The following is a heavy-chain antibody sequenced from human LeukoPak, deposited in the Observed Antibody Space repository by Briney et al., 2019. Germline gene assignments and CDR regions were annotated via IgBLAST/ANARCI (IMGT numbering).Heavy chain of an antibody. V-gene: IGHV4-34*01. D-gene: IGHD6-13*01. CDR1: GGSFSGYY. J-gene: IGHJ5*02. CDR3: ARGRGSSWYFGGWFDP. CDR2: INHSGST. Sequence: SETLSLTCAVYGGSFSGYYWSWIRQPPGKGLEWIGEINHSGSTNYNPSLKSRVTISVDTSKNQFSLKLSSVTAADTAVYYCARGRGSSWYFGGWFDPWGQGTLVTVFS.